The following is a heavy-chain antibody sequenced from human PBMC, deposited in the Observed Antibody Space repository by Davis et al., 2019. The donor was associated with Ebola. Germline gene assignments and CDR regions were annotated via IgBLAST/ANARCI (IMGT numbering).Heavy chain of an antibody. CDR3: ASQVSAALDY. J-gene: IGHJ4*02. V-gene: IGHV1-69*13. Sequence: AASVKVSCKASGGTFSSYAISWVRQAPGQGLEWMGGIIPIFGTANYAQKFQGRVTITADESTSTAYMELSSLRSEDTAMYYCASQVSAALDYWGQGTLVTVSS. CDR1: GGTFSSYA. D-gene: IGHD6-13*01. CDR2: IIPIFGTA.